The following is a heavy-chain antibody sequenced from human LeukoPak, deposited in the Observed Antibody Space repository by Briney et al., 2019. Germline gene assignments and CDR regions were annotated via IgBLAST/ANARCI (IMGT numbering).Heavy chain of an antibody. CDR1: GYTLTELS. V-gene: IGHV1-24*01. CDR2: FDPEDGET. D-gene: IGHD3-22*01. CDR3: ATESLDYYYDSSGYPLDY. Sequence: ASVKVSCKVSGYTLTELSMHWVRQAPGKGLEWMGGFDPEDGETIYAQKFQGRVTMTEDTSTDTAYMELSSLRSEDTAVYYCATESLDYYYDSSGYPLDYWGQRTLVTVSS. J-gene: IGHJ4*02.